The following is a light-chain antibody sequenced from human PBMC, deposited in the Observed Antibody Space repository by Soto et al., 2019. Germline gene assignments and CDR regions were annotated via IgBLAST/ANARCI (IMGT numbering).Light chain of an antibody. CDR1: QSVSSSY. CDR3: QQYGSSPLYT. CDR2: GAS. J-gene: IGKJ2*01. V-gene: IGKV3-20*01. Sequence: EIVLTQSPGTLPLSPGERATLSCRASQSVSSSYLAWYQQKPGQAPRLLIYGASSRATGIPDRFSGSGSGTDFTLTISRPEPEDFAVYYCQQYGSSPLYTFGQGTKLEIK.